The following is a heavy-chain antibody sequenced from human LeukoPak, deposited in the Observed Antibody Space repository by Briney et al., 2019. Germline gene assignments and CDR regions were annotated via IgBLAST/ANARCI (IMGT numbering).Heavy chain of an antibody. Sequence: SETLSLTCAVYGGSFSGYYWSWIRQPPGKGLEWIGEINHSGSTNYNPSLKSRVTISVDTSKNQFSLKLSSVTAADTAVYYCARMSAAVDYWAREPWSPSPQ. J-gene: IGHJ4*02. D-gene: IGHD6-13*01. V-gene: IGHV4-34*01. CDR3: ARMSAAVDY. CDR1: GGSFSGYY. CDR2: INHSGST.